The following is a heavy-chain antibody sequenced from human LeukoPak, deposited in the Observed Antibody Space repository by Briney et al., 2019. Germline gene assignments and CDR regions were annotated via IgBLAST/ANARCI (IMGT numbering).Heavy chain of an antibody. Sequence: GGSLRLSCAASGFTFSSYAITWVRQAPGKGLEWVSAITGSGDSAYYSDSVKGRFTISRDNSKNTLYLQMNSLRAEDTAVYYCARDSYYDSSGYYSKFDYWGQGTLVTVSS. CDR1: GFTFSSYA. V-gene: IGHV3-23*01. J-gene: IGHJ4*02. CDR3: ARDSYYDSSGYYSKFDY. CDR2: ITGSGDSA. D-gene: IGHD3-22*01.